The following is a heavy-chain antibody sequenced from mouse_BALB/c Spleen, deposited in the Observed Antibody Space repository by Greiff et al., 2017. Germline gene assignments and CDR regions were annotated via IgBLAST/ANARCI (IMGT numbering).Heavy chain of an antibody. CDR2: IDPETGGT. CDR3: TRDSLAY. V-gene: IGHV1-15*01. J-gene: IGHJ3*01. Sequence: QVQLQQSGAELVRPGASVTLSCKASGYTFTDYEMHWVKQTPVHGLEWIGAIDPETGGTAYNQKFKGKATLTADKSSSTAYMELRSLTSEDSAVYYCTRDSLAYWGQGTLVTVSA. CDR1: GYTFTDYE.